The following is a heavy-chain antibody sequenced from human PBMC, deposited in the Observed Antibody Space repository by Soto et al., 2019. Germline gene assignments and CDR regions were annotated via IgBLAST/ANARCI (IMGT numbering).Heavy chain of an antibody. CDR3: ARSYGSGGYYGRYYYGMDV. J-gene: IGHJ6*02. CDR1: GGSFSGYY. D-gene: IGHD3-10*01. CDR2: INHSGST. V-gene: IGHV4-34*01. Sequence: PSETLSLTCAVYGGSFSGYYWSWIRQPPGKGLEWIGEINHSGSTNYNPSLKSRVTISVDTSKNQFSLKLSSVTAADTAVYYCARSYGSGGYYGRYYYGMDVWGQGTTVTVSS.